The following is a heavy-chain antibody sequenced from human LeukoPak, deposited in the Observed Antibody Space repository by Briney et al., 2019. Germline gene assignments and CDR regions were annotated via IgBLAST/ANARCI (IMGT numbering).Heavy chain of an antibody. Sequence: ASVKVSCKASGGTFSSYAISWVRQAPGQGLEWMGGIIPIFGTANYAQKFQGRVTITTGESTSTAYMELSSLRSEDTAVYYCARISYSSSSYGNFDYWGQGTLVTVSS. J-gene: IGHJ4*02. D-gene: IGHD6-13*01. CDR1: GGTFSSYA. CDR3: ARISYSSSSYGNFDY. V-gene: IGHV1-69*05. CDR2: IIPIFGTA.